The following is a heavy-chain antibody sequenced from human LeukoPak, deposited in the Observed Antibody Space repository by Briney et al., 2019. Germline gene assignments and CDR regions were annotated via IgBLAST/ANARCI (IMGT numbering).Heavy chain of an antibody. D-gene: IGHD6-13*01. CDR3: ARELGIAAAPFDY. CDR2: ISSSSSYI. J-gene: IGHJ4*02. CDR1: GFTFSSYS. V-gene: IGHV3-21*01. Sequence: PGGSLRLSCAAPGFTFSSYSMNWVRQAPGKGLEWVSSISSSSSYIYYADSVKGRFTISRDNAKNSLYLQMNSLRAEDTAVYYCARELGIAAAPFDYWGQGTLVTVSS.